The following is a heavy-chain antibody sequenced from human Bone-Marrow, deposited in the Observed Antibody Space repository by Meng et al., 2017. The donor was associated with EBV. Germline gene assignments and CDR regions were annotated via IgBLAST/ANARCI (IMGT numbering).Heavy chain of an antibody. D-gene: IGHD6-25*01. CDR2: ISRGGSTI. Sequence: QVLLVESGGGLVKPGGSLVSSGVASGFTFSDYYMSWIRQAPGKGLEWVSYISRGGSTIYYADSVKGRFTISRDNAKNSLYLQINSLRAEDTAVYYCAREKSTYIAAFDCWGQGTLVTVSS. CDR3: AREKSTYIAAFDC. V-gene: IGHV3-11*01. J-gene: IGHJ4*02. CDR1: GFTFSDYY.